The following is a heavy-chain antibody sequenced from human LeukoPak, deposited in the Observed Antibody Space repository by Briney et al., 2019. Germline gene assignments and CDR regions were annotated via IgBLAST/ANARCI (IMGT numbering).Heavy chain of an antibody. D-gene: IGHD2-2*01. CDR2: FDPEDGET. CDR3: ATAWRHIVVVPAAFDY. Sequence: ASVKVSCKVSGYTLTELSMHWVRQAPGKGLEWMGGFDPEDGETIYAQKFQGRVTMTEDTSTDTAYMELSSLRSKDTAVYYCATAWRHIVVVPAAFDYWGQGTLVTVSS. J-gene: IGHJ4*02. V-gene: IGHV1-24*01. CDR1: GYTLTELS.